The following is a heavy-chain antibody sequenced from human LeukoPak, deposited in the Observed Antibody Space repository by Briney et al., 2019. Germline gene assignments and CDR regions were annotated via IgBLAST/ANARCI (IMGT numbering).Heavy chain of an antibody. J-gene: IGHJ4*02. CDR1: GGSFSGYY. V-gene: IGHV4-34*01. Sequence: SETLSLTCAVYGGSFSGYYWSWIRQPPGKGLEWIGEITHSGSTNYNPSLKSRVTISVDTSNNQFSLKLSSVTAADTAVYYCATSESWGQGTLVTVSS. CDR2: ITHSGST. CDR3: ATSES.